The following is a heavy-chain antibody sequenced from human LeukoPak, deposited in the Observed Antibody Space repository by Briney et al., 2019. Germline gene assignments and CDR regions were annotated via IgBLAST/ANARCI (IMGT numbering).Heavy chain of an antibody. CDR2: ISVSGNT. J-gene: IGHJ4*02. CDR1: GSTLSSYA. Sequence: PGGSLRLSCAASGSTLSSYAMSWVRQAPGKGLEWVSAISVSGNTYHADSVKGRFTISRDSSKNTLYLQMNSLRAEDTAVYYCAKVGYYYDSSGYDRGGFDYWGQGTLVTVSS. D-gene: IGHD3-22*01. CDR3: AKVGYYYDSSGYDRGGFDY. V-gene: IGHV3-23*01.